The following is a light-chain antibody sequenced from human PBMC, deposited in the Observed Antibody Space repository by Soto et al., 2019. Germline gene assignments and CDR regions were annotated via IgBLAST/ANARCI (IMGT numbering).Light chain of an antibody. V-gene: IGLV2-14*01. CDR2: DVS. CDR3: SSYTSSSTLV. CDR1: SSDIGGYNF. J-gene: IGLJ2*01. Sequence: QSVLTQSASVSGSPGQSITLSCTGTSSDIGGYNFVSWYQQHPGKAPKLMIYDVSNRPSGVSNRFSGSKSGNTASLTISGLQAEDEADYYCSSYTSSSTLVFGGGTKLTVL.